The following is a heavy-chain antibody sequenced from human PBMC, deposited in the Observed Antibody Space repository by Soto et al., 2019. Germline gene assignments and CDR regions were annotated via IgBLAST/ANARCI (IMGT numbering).Heavy chain of an antibody. Sequence: QVQLVQYGAEVKKPGASVKVSCKASGYSFSTYGISWVRQAPGQGLEWMGWISAYNDNTNYAQKFQGRVTMTTDTSTSTAYMELRSLRSDDTAVYFCARDGILGFCSSTSCYPYDYWGQGTLVTVSS. J-gene: IGHJ4*02. CDR3: ARDGILGFCSSTSCYPYDY. CDR1: GYSFSTYG. D-gene: IGHD2-2*01. V-gene: IGHV1-18*01. CDR2: ISAYNDNT.